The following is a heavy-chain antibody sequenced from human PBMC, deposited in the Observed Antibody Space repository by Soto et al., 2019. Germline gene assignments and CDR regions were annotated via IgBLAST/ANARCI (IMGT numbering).Heavy chain of an antibody. CDR1: GGSISSYY. Sequence: SEPLSLTCTVSGGSISSYYWSWLRQPPGKGLEWIGYIYYSGSTNYNPSLKSRVTISVDTSKNQFSLKLSSVTAADTAVYYCARGRIAAAGTFFWFDPWGQGTLVTVSS. CDR2: IYYSGST. V-gene: IGHV4-59*01. D-gene: IGHD6-13*01. CDR3: ARGRIAAAGTFFWFDP. J-gene: IGHJ5*02.